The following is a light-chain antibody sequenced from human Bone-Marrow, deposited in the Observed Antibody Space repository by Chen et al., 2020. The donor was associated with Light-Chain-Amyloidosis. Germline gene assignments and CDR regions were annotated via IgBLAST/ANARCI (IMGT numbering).Light chain of an antibody. CDR2: KAS. CDR1: QVIGDW. J-gene: IGKJ2*01. V-gene: IGKV1-5*03. CDR3: QQYKTFTFT. Sequence: DIRMTQSPSTLSASVGDNVTITCRARQVIGDWLAWFEHKAGRAPNLLIYKASNLKSGVPSRCSGSGSGTEFTLTSTSLQSDDFATYCCQQYKTFTFTFCQWTKL.